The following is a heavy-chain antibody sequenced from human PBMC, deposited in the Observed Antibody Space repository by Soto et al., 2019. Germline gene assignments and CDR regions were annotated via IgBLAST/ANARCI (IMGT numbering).Heavy chain of an antibody. CDR2: TYYRSQWYN. CDR3: ARVGSDSYYYGLDV. D-gene: IGHD6-19*01. V-gene: IGHV6-1*01. CDR1: GDSVSSKTAA. Sequence: SQTLSLTCAISGDSVSSKTAAWNWIRQSPSRGLEWLGRTYYRSQWYNDYAISVSGRITINPDTSKNQFSLHLNSVTPEDTAVYYCARVGSDSYYYGLDVWGQGTTVTVSS. J-gene: IGHJ6*02.